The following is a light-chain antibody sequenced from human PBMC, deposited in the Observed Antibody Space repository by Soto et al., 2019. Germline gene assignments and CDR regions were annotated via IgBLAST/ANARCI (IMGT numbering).Light chain of an antibody. J-gene: IGLJ1*01. CDR1: SANIVAGYD. CDR3: QSYHSSRSPLYV. CDR2: ANN. V-gene: IGLV1-40*01. Sequence: QSVLTQPPSVSVAPGQRVSISCTGSSANIVAGYDVHWYQHLPGTAPKLLIYANNNRPSGVPDRFSGYKSGTSASLAITGLQAEDEADYYCQSYHSSRSPLYVFGTGTKLTVL.